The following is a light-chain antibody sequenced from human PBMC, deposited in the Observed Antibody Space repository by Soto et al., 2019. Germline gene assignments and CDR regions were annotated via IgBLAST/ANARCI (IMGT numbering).Light chain of an antibody. CDR3: QPYNSYSEA. Sequence: DIQMTQSPSTLCASVGDRGTITRRASRSISSWLAWYQQKPGKAPKLLIYKAYTLKSGVTSRFSGSGSGTEFTLTISSLQPDDFATYYCQPYNSYSEAVGPGTKVEIK. J-gene: IGKJ1*01. CDR2: KAY. CDR1: RSISSW. V-gene: IGKV1-5*03.